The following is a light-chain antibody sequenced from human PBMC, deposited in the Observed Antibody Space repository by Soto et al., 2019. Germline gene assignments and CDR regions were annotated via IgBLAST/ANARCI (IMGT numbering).Light chain of an antibody. CDR3: QQRSDWPWT. Sequence: EIVLAQSPATLSLSPVERGTLSCMASQNIGTSLAWYQHKPGQAPRLLFADASHRATGIPARFNTSGSGTDFTLTITSLEPEDFAVYYCQQRSDWPWTFGQGTKVDIK. CDR2: DAS. V-gene: IGKV3-11*01. J-gene: IGKJ1*01. CDR1: QNIGTS.